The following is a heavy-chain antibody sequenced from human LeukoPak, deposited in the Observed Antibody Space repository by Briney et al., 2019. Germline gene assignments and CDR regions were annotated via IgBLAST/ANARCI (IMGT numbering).Heavy chain of an antibody. CDR1: GYTFGDYG. V-gene: IGHV3-11*01. CDR2: ISSSGSTI. Sequence: GGSLRLSCAASGYTFGDYGMSWVRQVPGKGLEWVSYISSSGSTIYYADSVKGRFTISRDNAKNSLYLQMNSLRAEDTAVYYCARDLHSSGWYPRWGQGTLVTVSS. J-gene: IGHJ4*02. CDR3: ARDLHSSGWYPR. D-gene: IGHD6-19*01.